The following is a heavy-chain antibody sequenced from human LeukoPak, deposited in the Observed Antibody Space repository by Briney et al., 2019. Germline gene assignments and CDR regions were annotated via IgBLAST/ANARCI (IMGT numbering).Heavy chain of an antibody. V-gene: IGHV3-23*01. CDR1: GFTFSSYA. D-gene: IGHD3-22*01. CDR3: AKGPIVVVIGSDY. CDR2: ISGSGGNT. J-gene: IGHJ4*02. Sequence: HAGGSLRLSCAASGFTFSSYAMSWVRQAPGKGLEWVSAISGSGGNTYYADSVKGRFTISRDNSKNTLYLQMNSLRAEDTAVYYCAKGPIVVVIGSDYWGQGTLVTASS.